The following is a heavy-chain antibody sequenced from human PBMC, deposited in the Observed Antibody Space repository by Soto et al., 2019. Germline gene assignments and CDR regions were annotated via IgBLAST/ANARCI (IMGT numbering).Heavy chain of an antibody. V-gene: IGHV3-33*01. CDR1: GFTFSSYG. CDR3: AREEITMVRGVTH. Sequence: GGSLRLSCAASGFTFSSYGMHWVRQAPGKGLEWVAVIWYDGSNKYYADSVKGRFTISRDNSKNTLYLQMNSLRAEDTAVYYCAREEITMVRGVTHWGQGTLVTVSS. J-gene: IGHJ4*02. CDR2: IWYDGSNK. D-gene: IGHD3-10*01.